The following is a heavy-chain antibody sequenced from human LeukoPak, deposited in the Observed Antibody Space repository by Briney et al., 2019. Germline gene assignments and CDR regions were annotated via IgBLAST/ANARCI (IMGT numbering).Heavy chain of an antibody. J-gene: IGHJ5*02. D-gene: IGHD6-13*01. Sequence: PGGSLRLSCAASGFTFRSYDMNWVRQAQGKGLEWVSYISNSGSTIYYADSVKGRFTISRDNAKNSLYLQMNSLRAEDTAVYYCARDRDSSSSGWFDPWGQGTLVTVSS. V-gene: IGHV3-48*03. CDR2: ISNSGSTI. CDR3: ARDRDSSSSGWFDP. CDR1: GFTFRSYD.